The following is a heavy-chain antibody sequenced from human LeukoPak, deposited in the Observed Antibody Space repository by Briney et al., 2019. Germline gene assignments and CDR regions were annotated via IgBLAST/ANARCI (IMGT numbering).Heavy chain of an antibody. CDR2: ISGSGGST. V-gene: IGHV3-23*01. CDR1: GFTFSSYA. D-gene: IGHD2-15*01. J-gene: IGHJ4*02. CDR3: AKDQTPDYCSGGSCYGIFDY. Sequence: GGSLRLSCAASGFTFSSYAMSWVRQAPGKGLEWVSAISGSGGSTYYADSVKGRFTIFRDNSKNTLYLQMNSLRAEDTAVYYCAKDQTPDYCSGGSCYGIFDYWGQGTLVTVSS.